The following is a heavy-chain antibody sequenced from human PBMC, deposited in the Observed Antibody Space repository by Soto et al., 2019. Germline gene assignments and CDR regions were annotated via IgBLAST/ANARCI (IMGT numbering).Heavy chain of an antibody. Sequence: EVQLVESGGSLVQPGGSLRLSCAASEFTFSGHWMRWVRQAPGEGLVWVSRLNRGGSNKNYVDSVKGRFTISRDNAENSVDLQMNSLRVEDTAVYYCATGGRLAYYEHDWGQGTPVTVSS. CDR1: EFTFSGHW. CDR2: LNRGGSNK. J-gene: IGHJ1*01. V-gene: IGHV3-74*02. D-gene: IGHD1-26*01. CDR3: ATGGRLAYYEHD.